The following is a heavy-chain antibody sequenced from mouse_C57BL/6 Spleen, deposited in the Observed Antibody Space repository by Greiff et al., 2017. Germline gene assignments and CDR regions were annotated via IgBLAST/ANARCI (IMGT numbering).Heavy chain of an antibody. V-gene: IGHV5-17*01. CDR2: ISSGSSTI. D-gene: IGHD2-4*01. CDR1: GFTFSDYG. J-gene: IGHJ4*01. Sequence: EVKLVESGGGLVKPGGSLKLSCAASGFTFSDYGLHWVRQAPEKGLEWVAYISSGSSTIYYADTVKGRFTISRDNAKNTLFLQMTSLRSEDTAMYYCAREDYDDGYAMDYWGQGTSVTVSS. CDR3: AREDYDDGYAMDY.